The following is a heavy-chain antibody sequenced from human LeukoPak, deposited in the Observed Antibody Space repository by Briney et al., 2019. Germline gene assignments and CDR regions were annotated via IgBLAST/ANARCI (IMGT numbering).Heavy chain of an antibody. J-gene: IGHJ5*02. D-gene: IGHD3-10*01. CDR3: ARVGTMVRGVMGNWFDP. CDR2: IKANSGGT. Sequence: ASVKVSCKASGYTFTDYFIHWVRQAPGHGLEWMGWIKANSGGTHYAQKFQGRVTMTRDTSISTAYMELRRLRSDDTAVYYCARVGTMVRGVMGNWFDPWGQGTLVTVSS. CDR1: GYTFTDYF. V-gene: IGHV1-2*02.